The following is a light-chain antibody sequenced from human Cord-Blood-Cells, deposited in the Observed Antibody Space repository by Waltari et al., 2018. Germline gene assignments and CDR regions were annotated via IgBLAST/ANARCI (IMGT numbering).Light chain of an antibody. CDR2: YDS. CDR1: KTGRKS. V-gene: IGLV3-21*04. Sequence: YVLTQPLSVPLAPGQTARPPCAGNKTGRKSVPWYQQKPGQAAVLVIYYDSDRPSGIPERFAGSNSGNTATLTISRVEAGDEADYYCQVWDSSSDHWVFGGGTKLTVL. CDR3: QVWDSSSDHWV. J-gene: IGLJ3*02.